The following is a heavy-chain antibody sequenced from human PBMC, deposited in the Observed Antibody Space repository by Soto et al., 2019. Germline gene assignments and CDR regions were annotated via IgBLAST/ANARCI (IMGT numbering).Heavy chain of an antibody. CDR1: GFTFSSYG. D-gene: IGHD6-13*01. V-gene: IGHV3-30*18. CDR3: AKEYSSSWYPRYYYYYYGMDV. CDR2: ISYDGSNK. J-gene: IGHJ6*02. Sequence: PGGSLRLSCAASGFTFSSYGMHWVRQAPGKGLEWVAVISYDGSNKYYADSVKGRFTISRDNSKNTLYLQMNSLRAEDTAVYYCAKEYSSSWYPRYYYYYYGMDVWGQGTTVTVSS.